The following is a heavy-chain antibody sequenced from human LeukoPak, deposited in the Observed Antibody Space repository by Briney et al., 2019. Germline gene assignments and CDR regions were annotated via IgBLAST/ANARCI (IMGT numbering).Heavy chain of an antibody. CDR2: IYYSGST. J-gene: IGHJ4*02. CDR1: GASISSGGYF. V-gene: IGHV4-31*03. Sequence: SQTLSLTCTVSGASISSGGYFWSWIRQHPGKGLEWIGYIYYSGSTYYNPSLKSRVTISVDTSKNQFSLKLTSVTAADTAVYYCARATGMAAAGSYYFDYWGQGTLVTVSS. D-gene: IGHD6-13*01. CDR3: ARATGMAAAGSYYFDY.